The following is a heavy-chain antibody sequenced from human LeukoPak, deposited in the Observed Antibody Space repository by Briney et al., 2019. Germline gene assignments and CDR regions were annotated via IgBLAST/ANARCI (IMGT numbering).Heavy chain of an antibody. Sequence: SETLSLTCTVSGGSISSSSYYWGWIRQPPGEGLEWIGSIYYSRSTYYNPSLKSRVTISVDTSKNQFSLKLSSVTAADTAVYYCARVGDYDSSGYYYQTLYYFDYWGQGTLVTVSS. D-gene: IGHD3-22*01. CDR3: ARVGDYDSSGYYYQTLYYFDY. CDR2: IYYSRST. CDR1: GGSISSSSYY. J-gene: IGHJ4*02. V-gene: IGHV4-39*01.